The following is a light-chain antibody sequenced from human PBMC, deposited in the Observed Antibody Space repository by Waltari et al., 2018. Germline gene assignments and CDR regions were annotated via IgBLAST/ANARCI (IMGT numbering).Light chain of an antibody. CDR3: QAWDSGTVV. J-gene: IGLJ2*01. Sequence: SYELTQAPSVSVSPGQTASIPCSGDQLAYKYLNWYQHKPGQSPVLVIYQNSKRRSGIPERFSGSISRKTATLTISAAQAMDEADYYCQAWDSGTVVFGGGTKLTVL. CDR1: QLAYKY. V-gene: IGLV3-1*01. CDR2: QNS.